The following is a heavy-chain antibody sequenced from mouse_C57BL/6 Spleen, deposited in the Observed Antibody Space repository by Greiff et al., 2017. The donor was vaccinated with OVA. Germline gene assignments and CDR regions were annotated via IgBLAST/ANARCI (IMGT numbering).Heavy chain of an antibody. J-gene: IGHJ1*03. CDR1: GYTFTSYW. V-gene: IGHV1-53*01. D-gene: IGHD1-1*01. CDR2: INPSNGGT. Sequence: VQLQQPGTELVKPGASVKLSCKASGYTFTSYWMHWVKQRPGQGLEWIGNINPSNGGTNYNEKFKSKATLPVDKSSSTAYMQLSSLTSEDSAVYYCARGHGSSYWYFDVWGTGTTVTVSS. CDR3: ARGHGSSYWYFDV.